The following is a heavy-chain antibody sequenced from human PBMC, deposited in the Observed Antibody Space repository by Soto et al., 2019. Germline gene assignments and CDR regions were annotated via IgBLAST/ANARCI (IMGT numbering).Heavy chain of an antibody. CDR3: ARGGVSTRILDS. J-gene: IGHJ4*02. Sequence: PTISCKVVGYTFGGYWIACLSQMPGKGLEFMGIIYPSDSDTRYRPSFQGQVTISADKSISSAYLQWSSLRASDTAMYYCARGGVSTRILDSWGQGTPVTVSS. CDR1: GYTFGGYW. V-gene: IGHV5-51*01. D-gene: IGHD3-3*01. CDR2: IYPSDSDT.